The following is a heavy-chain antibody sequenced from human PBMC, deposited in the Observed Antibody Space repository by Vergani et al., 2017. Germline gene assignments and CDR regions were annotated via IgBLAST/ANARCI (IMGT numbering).Heavy chain of an antibody. CDR2: IYYSGST. V-gene: IGHV4-39*01. Sequence: QLQLQESGPGLVKPSATLSLTCSVSGASIRSSNYYWGWIRQPPGKGLEWIAGIYYSGSTYYNPSLKSRVPISVDTSKNQFSLKLSSVTAADTAVYFSARHSTVEWLVKLGWIDPWGQGILVTVSS. CDR3: ARHSTVEWLVKLGWIDP. D-gene: IGHD6-19*01. CDR1: GASIRSSNYY. J-gene: IGHJ5*02.